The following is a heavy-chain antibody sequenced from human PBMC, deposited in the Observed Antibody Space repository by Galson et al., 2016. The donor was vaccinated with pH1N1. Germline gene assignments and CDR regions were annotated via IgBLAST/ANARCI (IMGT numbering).Heavy chain of an antibody. Sequence: SPRLSCAASGFTFSSHWMQWVRQAPGKGLVWVSRINSDGSSTSYEDSVKGRFTISRDNAKNTLYLQMNSLRVEVTAVYYWAREPEYDILNGYGHYFDYWGQGTLVTVSP. CDR3: AREPEYDILNGYGHYFDY. J-gene: IGHJ4*02. V-gene: IGHV3-74*01. D-gene: IGHD3-9*01. CDR2: INSDGSST. CDR1: GFTFSSHW.